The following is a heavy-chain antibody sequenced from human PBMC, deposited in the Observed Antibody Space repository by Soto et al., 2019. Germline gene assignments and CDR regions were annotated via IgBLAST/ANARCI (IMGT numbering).Heavy chain of an antibody. J-gene: IGHJ2*01. CDR3: ARDTSRGSDWARYLDL. V-gene: IGHV3-48*01. Sequence: EVQLVESGGGLVQPGGSLRLSCAASGFSFSNYAMDWVRQAPGKGLEWVSYISASSSNIRYADSVKGRFTISRDNAKSSVYLQMHSLRADDTAVYYCARDTSRGSDWARYLDLWGRGTLVTVSS. D-gene: IGHD1-26*01. CDR2: ISASSSNI. CDR1: GFSFSNYA.